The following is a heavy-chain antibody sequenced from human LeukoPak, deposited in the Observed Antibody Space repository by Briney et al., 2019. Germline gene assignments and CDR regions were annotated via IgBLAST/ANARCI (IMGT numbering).Heavy chain of an antibody. CDR2: ISGSGGST. J-gene: IGHJ4*02. D-gene: IGHD6-13*01. CDR1: GFSFSSYT. Sequence: GGSLRLSCAASGFSFSSYTMSWVRQAPGKGLELVSAISGSGGSTYYAHSVKGRFTISRDNSKNTLYLQMNSLRAEDTAVYYCAKDTYSSSWYGYWGQGTLVTVSS. V-gene: IGHV3-23*01. CDR3: AKDTYSSSWYGY.